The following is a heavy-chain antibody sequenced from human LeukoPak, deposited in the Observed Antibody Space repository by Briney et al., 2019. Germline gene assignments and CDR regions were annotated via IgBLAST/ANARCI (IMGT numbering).Heavy chain of an antibody. J-gene: IGHJ5*02. V-gene: IGHV1-2*02. CDR3: ARGSRTTDWFDP. Sequence: AAVTVSFTSSAYTFTVYYMHWVRQAPGQGLGWMGWINPNSGGTNYAQKFQGRVTMTRDPSISTAYMELSRLRSDDTAVYYCARGSRTTDWFDPWGQGTLVTVSS. CDR2: INPNSGGT. CDR1: AYTFTVYY. D-gene: IGHD1-7*01.